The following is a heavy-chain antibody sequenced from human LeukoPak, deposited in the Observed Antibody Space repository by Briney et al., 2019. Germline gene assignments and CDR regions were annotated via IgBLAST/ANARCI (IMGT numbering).Heavy chain of an antibody. D-gene: IGHD6-13*01. J-gene: IGHJ4*02. CDR1: GGSISSYY. Sequence: SETLSLTCTVSGGSISSYYWSWIRQPPGKGLEWIGYIYYSGSTNYNPSLKRRVTISVDTSKNQFSLKLSSVTAADTAVYYCARGEGSSWFVRYFDYWGQGTLVTVSS. V-gene: IGHV4-59*01. CDR2: IYYSGST. CDR3: ARGEGSSWFVRYFDY.